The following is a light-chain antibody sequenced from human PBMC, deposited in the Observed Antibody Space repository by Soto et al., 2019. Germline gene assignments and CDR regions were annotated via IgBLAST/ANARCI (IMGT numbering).Light chain of an antibody. V-gene: IGKV3-20*01. Sequence: EIVLTQSPGTLSLSPGERATLSCRASHSVTSNYLAWYQQKPGQAPRLLIYAASGRASGIPDRFSGSGSGTDFILTISSLEPEDFALYYFQQYGSSPQPFGQRP. CDR1: HSVTSNY. CDR2: AAS. J-gene: IGKJ1*01. CDR3: QQYGSSPQP.